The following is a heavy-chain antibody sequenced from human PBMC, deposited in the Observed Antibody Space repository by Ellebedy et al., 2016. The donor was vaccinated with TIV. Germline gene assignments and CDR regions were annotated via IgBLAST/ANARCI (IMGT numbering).Heavy chain of an antibody. CDR3: ARDRSNSWDFYYYGMDV. V-gene: IGHV3-30*02. CDR2: IRYDGSNK. D-gene: IGHD6-13*01. J-gene: IGHJ6*02. CDR1: GFTFSNFG. Sequence: GESLKISCAASGFTFSNFGMHWVRQAPGKGLEWVAFIRYDGSNKYYADSVKGRFTISRDNSKNTLYLQMNSLRAEDTAVYYCARDRSNSWDFYYYGMDVWGQGTTVTVSS.